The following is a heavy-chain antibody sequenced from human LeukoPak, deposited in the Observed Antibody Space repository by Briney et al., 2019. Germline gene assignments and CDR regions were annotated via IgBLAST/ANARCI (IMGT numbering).Heavy chain of an antibody. Sequence: GGSLRLSCAASGFTVSSNYMSWVRQAPGKGLEWVSVIYSGGSTYYADSVKGRFTISRDNSKNTLYLQMNSLRAEDTAVYYCARDRVYSSGRRRRYYFDYWGQGTLVTASS. CDR2: IYSGGST. D-gene: IGHD6-19*01. CDR1: GFTVSSNY. J-gene: IGHJ4*02. CDR3: ARDRVYSSGRRRRYYFDY. V-gene: IGHV3-66*01.